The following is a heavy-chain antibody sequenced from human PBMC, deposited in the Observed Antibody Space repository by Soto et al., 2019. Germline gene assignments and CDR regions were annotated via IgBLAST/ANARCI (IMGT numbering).Heavy chain of an antibody. CDR1: GGSFSGYY. J-gene: IGHJ5*02. D-gene: IGHD6-19*01. CDR3: ARVGSGWYQNWFDP. CDR2: ISSSGSTI. Sequence: LSLTCAVYGGSFSGYYWSWIRQPPGKGLEWVSYISSSGSTIYYADSVKGRFTISRDNAKNPLYLQMNSLRAEDTAVYYCARVGSGWYQNWFDPWGQGTLVTVSS. V-gene: IGHV3-11*01.